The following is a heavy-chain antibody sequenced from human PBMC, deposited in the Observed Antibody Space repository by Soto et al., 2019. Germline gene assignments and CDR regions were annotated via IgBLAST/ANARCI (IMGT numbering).Heavy chain of an antibody. Sequence: GESLKISCKGSVYSFTSYWIGWVRQMPGKGLEWMGIIYPGDSDTRYSPSFQGQVTISADKSISTAYLQWSSLKASDTAMYYCAGPQRDDYGDYHAFDIWGQGTMVTVSS. CDR2: IYPGDSDT. D-gene: IGHD4-17*01. CDR1: VYSFTSYW. CDR3: AGPQRDDYGDYHAFDI. V-gene: IGHV5-51*01. J-gene: IGHJ3*02.